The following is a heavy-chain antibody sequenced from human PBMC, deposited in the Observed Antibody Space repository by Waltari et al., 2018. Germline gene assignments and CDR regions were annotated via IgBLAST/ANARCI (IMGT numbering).Heavy chain of an antibody. CDR3: ARGALGVVVPAAIRGRRDWFDP. V-gene: IGHV4-39*01. D-gene: IGHD2-2*02. CDR1: GGSISSSSYY. CDR2: IDYSGST. Sequence: QLQLQESGPGLVKPSETLSLTCTVSGGSISSSSYYWGWIRQPPGKGLEGIGSIDYSGSTYYNPSLKSRVTISVDTSKNQFSLKLSSVTAADTAVYYCARGALGVVVPAAIRGRRDWFDPWGQGTLVTVSS. J-gene: IGHJ5*02.